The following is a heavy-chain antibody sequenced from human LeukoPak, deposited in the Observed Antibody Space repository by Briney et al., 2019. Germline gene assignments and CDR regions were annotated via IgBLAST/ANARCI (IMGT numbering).Heavy chain of an antibody. D-gene: IGHD6-19*01. CDR2: ISESGSGT. J-gene: IGHJ4*02. CDR3: AKGGGWLYYFDY. CDR1: GFTFRTHA. V-gene: IGHV3-23*01. Sequence: GGSLRLSCAASGFTFRTHAMIWARQAPGKGLEGVSVISESGSGTYYADSVKGRFTISRDNSKNTLYLQMNSLRAEDTAVYFCAKGGGWLYYFDYWGQGTLVTVSS.